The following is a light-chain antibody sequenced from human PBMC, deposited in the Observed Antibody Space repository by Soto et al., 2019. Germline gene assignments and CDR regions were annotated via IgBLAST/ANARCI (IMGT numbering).Light chain of an antibody. Sequence: QSALTQPASVSGSPGQSITISCTGTDSDVGGYNYVSWYQQHPGKAPKLMIYEVNNRPSGVSFRFSGSKSANTASLTISGLQTEDEADYYCLSHTTRRIYVFGPGTQLTVL. CDR1: DSDVGGYNY. J-gene: IGLJ1*01. V-gene: IGLV2-14*01. CDR2: EVN. CDR3: LSHTTRRIYV.